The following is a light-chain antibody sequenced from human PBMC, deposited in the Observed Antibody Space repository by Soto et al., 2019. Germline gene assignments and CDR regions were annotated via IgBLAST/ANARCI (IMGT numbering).Light chain of an antibody. CDR2: DAS. CDR1: QSVSSY. J-gene: IGKJ4*01. CDR3: QQYDAWPLT. V-gene: IGKV3-11*01. Sequence: EIVFTQSPATLSVSPGERATLSCRASQSVSSYLAWYQQKPGQAPRLLIYDASNRATGIPARFSGSGSGTDFTLTISSLEPEDFAVYYCQQYDAWPLTFGGGTKVDI.